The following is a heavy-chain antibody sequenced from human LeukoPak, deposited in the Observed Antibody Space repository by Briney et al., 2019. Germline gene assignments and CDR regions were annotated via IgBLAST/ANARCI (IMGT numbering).Heavy chain of an antibody. V-gene: IGHV3-48*03. CDR2: ISSSGSTI. CDR1: GFTFSSYE. J-gene: IGHJ4*01. Sequence: GGSLRLSCAASGFTFSSYEMNWVRQAPGKGLEWVSYISSSGSTIYYADSVKGRFTISRDNAKNSLYLQMNSLRAEDTAVYYCAVYSSPSINYWGHGTLVTVSS. D-gene: IGHD6-6*01. CDR3: AVYSSPSINY.